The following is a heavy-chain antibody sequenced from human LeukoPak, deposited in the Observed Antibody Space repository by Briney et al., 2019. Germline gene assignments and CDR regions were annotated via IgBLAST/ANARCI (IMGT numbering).Heavy chain of an antibody. V-gene: IGHV1-69*13. CDR3: ARGWFGENYLDY. CDR2: IIPIFGTA. Sequence: ASVKVSCKASGGTFSSYAISWVRQAPGQGLEWMGGIIPIFGTANYAQKFQGRVTITADESTSTAYMELSSLRSEDTAVYYRARGWFGENYLDYWGQGTLVTVSS. J-gene: IGHJ4*02. CDR1: GGTFSSYA. D-gene: IGHD3-10*01.